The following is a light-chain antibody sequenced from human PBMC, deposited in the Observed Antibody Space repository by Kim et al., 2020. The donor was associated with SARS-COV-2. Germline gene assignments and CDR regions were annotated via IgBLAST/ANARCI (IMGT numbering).Light chain of an antibody. V-gene: IGLV3-1*01. CDR3: QAWDSSTEV. J-gene: IGLJ7*01. Sequence: SYELTQPPSVSVSPGQTASITCPGDKLGDKYARWYQQKPGQSPVLVIYHDSKRPSGIPERFSGSNSGNTATLTISGIQAMDEADYYCQAWDSSTEVFGGG. CDR2: HDS. CDR1: KLGDKY.